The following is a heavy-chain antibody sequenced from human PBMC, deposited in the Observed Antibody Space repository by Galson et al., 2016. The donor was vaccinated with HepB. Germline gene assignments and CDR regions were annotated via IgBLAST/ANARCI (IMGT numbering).Heavy chain of an antibody. CDR2: ISYDGSTK. CDR3: ARADFVGATPLGY. D-gene: IGHD1-26*01. Sequence: LRLSCAASGFIFSNYALHWVRQAPGKGLEWMAVISYDGSTKYYAESVEGRFTISRDNSKNTLYLQMNSLSGGDTAIYYCARADFVGATPLGYWGQGMLVSVSS. V-gene: IGHV3-30*04. J-gene: IGHJ4*02. CDR1: GFIFSNYA.